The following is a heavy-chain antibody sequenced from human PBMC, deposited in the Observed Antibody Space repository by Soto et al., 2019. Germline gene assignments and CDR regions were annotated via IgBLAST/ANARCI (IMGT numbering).Heavy chain of an antibody. CDR1: GGTFNIYS. CDR3: TRRGRQSANWFDP. V-gene: IGHV1-69*06. J-gene: IGHJ5*02. CDR2: IIPMSGRP. Sequence: QVQLVQSGAEVKTPGSSVNVSCKASGGTFNIYSIDWVRQAPGQGFEWMGGIIPMSGRPNYAQRFQGIDTFSADKSTNTVYMEVNSLTHEDTAVYYCTRRGRQSANWFDPWGQGTLVTVSS.